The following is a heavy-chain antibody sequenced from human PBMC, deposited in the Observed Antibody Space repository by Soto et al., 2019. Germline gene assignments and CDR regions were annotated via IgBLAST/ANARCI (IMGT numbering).Heavy chain of an antibody. CDR1: GYTFTNYV. Sequence: QVQLVQSGGEVKKPGASVKVSCKPAGYTFTNYVISWVRQAPGQGLEWMGWISPFNGHTKYAQKFQDRVTNTTDTSTSTAYMELRSLRFDDAGVYYCARDAGGGSYLAYWGEGTLVAVSS. D-gene: IGHD1-26*01. CDR2: ISPFNGHT. CDR3: ARDAGGGSYLAY. J-gene: IGHJ4*02. V-gene: IGHV1-18*01.